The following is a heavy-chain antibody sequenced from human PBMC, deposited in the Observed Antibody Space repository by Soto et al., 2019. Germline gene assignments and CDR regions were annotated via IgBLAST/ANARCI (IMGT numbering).Heavy chain of an antibody. CDR2: IFYLGSS. Sequence: PSETLSLTCTFSVDSIISSDFYWGWFRQPPWKGLEWIGSIFYLGSSYYNPSLKSRVTMSVDTSKNQFSLRLRSVTAADTALYFCARHSLALRKNNWFEPWGQAIMVIGSS. CDR1: VDSIISSDFY. J-gene: IGHJ5*02. D-gene: IGHD3-3*02. CDR3: ARHSLALRKNNWFEP. V-gene: IGHV4-39*01.